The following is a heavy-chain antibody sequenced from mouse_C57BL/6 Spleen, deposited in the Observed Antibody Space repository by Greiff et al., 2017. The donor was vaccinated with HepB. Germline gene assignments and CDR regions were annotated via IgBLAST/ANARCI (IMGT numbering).Heavy chain of an antibody. CDR1: GYTFTSYW. D-gene: IGHD1-1*01. CDR2: IDPNSGGT. CDR3: ARGRITTVDYYAMDY. J-gene: IGHJ4*01. V-gene: IGHV1-72*01. Sequence: QVQLQQPGAELVKPGASVKLSCKASGYTFTSYWIHWVKQRPGRGLEWIGRIDPNSGGTKYNEKFKSKATLTVDKPSSTAYMQLSSLTSEDSAVYYCARGRITTVDYYAMDYWGQGTSVTVSS.